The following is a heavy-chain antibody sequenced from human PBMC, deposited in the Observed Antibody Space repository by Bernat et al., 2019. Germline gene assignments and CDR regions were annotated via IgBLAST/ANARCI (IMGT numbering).Heavy chain of an antibody. J-gene: IGHJ4*02. Sequence: VQLVESGGGLVKPGGSLRLSCAASGFTFSSYEMNWVRQAPGKGLEWVSYITSSGGTVYSADSVKGRFTVSRDNAKDSLYLQMYSLRAEDTALYYCARGYGVKPLDYWGQGTLVTVSP. CDR1: GFTFSSYE. V-gene: IGHV3-48*03. D-gene: IGHD4-23*01. CDR3: ARGYGVKPLDY. CDR2: ITSSGGTV.